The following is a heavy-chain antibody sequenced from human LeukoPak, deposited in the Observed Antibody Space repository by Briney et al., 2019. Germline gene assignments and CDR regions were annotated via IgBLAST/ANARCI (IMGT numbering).Heavy chain of an antibody. J-gene: IGHJ3*02. CDR3: AADYGDYPHHDAFDI. Sequence: GASVKVSCKASGYTFTSYGIRWVRQAPGQGLEWMGWISAYSGNTNYAQKLQGRVTMTTDTSTSTAYMELRSLRSDDTAVYYCAADYGDYPHHDAFDIWGQGTMVTVSS. CDR2: ISAYSGNT. V-gene: IGHV1-18*01. D-gene: IGHD4-17*01. CDR1: GYTFTSYG.